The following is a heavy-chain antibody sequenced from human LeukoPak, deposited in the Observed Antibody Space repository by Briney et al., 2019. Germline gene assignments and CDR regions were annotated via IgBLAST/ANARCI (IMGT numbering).Heavy chain of an antibody. CDR3: ARDNTLIVVVPALPDGWFDP. Sequence: ASVKVSCKASGYTFTSYDINWVRQATGQGLEWMGWMNPNSGNTGFAQKFQGRVTMTRNTSISTAYMELSSLRSEDTAVYYCARDNTLIVVVPALPDGWFDPWGQGTLVTVSS. V-gene: IGHV1-8*01. CDR1: GYTFTSYD. CDR2: MNPNSGNT. D-gene: IGHD2-2*01. J-gene: IGHJ5*02.